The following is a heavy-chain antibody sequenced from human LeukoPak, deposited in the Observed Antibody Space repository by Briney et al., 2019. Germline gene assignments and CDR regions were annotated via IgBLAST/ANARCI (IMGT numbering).Heavy chain of an antibody. CDR3: AKIATTGGYFDY. Sequence: GESLKISCKGSGYSFTRYWISWVRQMPGKGLEWMGRIDPSDSYTNYRPSFQGHVTISAYKSISTAYLQWSSLKASDTAMYYCAKIATTGGYFDYWGQGTLVTVSS. CDR2: IDPSDSYT. D-gene: IGHD6-13*01. J-gene: IGHJ4*02. V-gene: IGHV5-10-1*01. CDR1: GYSFTRYW.